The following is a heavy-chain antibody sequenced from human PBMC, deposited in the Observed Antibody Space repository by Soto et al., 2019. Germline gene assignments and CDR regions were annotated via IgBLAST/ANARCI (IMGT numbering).Heavy chain of an antibody. CDR1: GGSISSSSYY. J-gene: IGHJ6*02. Sequence: SETLSLTCTVSGGSISSSSYYWGWIRQPPGKGLEWIGSIYYSGSTYYNPSLKSRVTISVDTSKNQFSLKLSSVTAAGTAVYYCASGYYYGMDVWGQGTTVTVSS. V-gene: IGHV4-39*01. CDR3: ASGYYYGMDV. CDR2: IYYSGST.